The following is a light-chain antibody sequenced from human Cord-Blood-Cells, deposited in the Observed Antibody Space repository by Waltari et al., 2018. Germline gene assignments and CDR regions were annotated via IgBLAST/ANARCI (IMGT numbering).Light chain of an antibody. CDR3: CSYAGSRKV. CDR2: EGS. CDR1: RSDVGSYNL. Sequence: QSALTQPASVSGSPGQSITLSCTGPRSDVGSYNLVSWYQQHPGKAPKLMIYEGSKRPSGVSNRFSGSKSGNTASLTISGLQAEDEADYYCCSYAGSRKVFGGGTKLTVL. J-gene: IGLJ3*02. V-gene: IGLV2-23*01.